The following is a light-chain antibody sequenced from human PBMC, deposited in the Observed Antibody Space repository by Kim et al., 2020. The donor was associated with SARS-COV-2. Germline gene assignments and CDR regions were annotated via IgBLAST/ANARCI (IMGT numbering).Light chain of an antibody. V-gene: IGLV3-21*04. CDR1: NRGSKS. J-gene: IGLJ3*02. CDR2: YDS. Sequence: AAGKTARINWGGNNRGSKSVKGYQKKQGQAPVLVSYYDSDRHSGIPERFAGSNSGNTDTLTISRVEAGDEADYYCQVWDSSSDHPVFGGGTQLTVL. CDR3: QVWDSSSDHPV.